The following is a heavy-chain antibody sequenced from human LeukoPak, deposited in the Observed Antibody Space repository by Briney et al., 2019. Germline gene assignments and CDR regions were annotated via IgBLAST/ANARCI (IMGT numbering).Heavy chain of an antibody. V-gene: IGHV3-21*01. D-gene: IGHD2-15*01. Sequence: PGGSLRLSCAASGFTFSSYSMNWVRQAPGKGLEWVSSISSSSSYIYYADSVKGRFTISRGNAKNSLYLQMNSLRAEDTAVYYCAREGPYCSGGSCYSGGFDYWGQGTLVTVSS. CDR2: ISSSSSYI. CDR3: AREGPYCSGGSCYSGGFDY. CDR1: GFTFSSYS. J-gene: IGHJ4*02.